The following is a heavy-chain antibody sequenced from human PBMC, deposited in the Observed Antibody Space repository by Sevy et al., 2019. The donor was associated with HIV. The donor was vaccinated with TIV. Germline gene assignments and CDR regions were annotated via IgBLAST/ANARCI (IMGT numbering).Heavy chain of an antibody. V-gene: IGHV1-58*01. CDR2: IVVGSGNT. Sequence: ASVKVSCKASGFTFTSSAVQWVRQARGQRLEWIGWIVVGSGNTNYAQKFQERVTITRDMSTSTAYMELSSLRSEGTAVYYCAADPHIAVAGTGPYWYFALWGWGTRVTVSS. D-gene: IGHD6-19*01. J-gene: IGHJ2*01. CDR3: AADPHIAVAGTGPYWYFAL. CDR1: GFTFTSSA.